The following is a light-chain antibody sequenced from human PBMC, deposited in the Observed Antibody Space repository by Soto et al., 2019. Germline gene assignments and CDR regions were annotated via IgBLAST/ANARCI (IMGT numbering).Light chain of an antibody. CDR1: QSVSSSY. V-gene: IGKV3-20*01. CDR2: GAS. J-gene: IGKJ5*01. Sequence: ELVLTQSPGTLSLSPGARAPLSCRASQSVSSSYLAWYQQKPGQAPRLLIYGASSRATGIPDRFSGSVSGTDFTITISRLEPEDFAVYDGQQYGSSPITFGQGTRREI. CDR3: QQYGSSPIT.